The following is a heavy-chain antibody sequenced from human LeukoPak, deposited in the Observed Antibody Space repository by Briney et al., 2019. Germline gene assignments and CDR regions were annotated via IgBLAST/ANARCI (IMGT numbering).Heavy chain of an antibody. CDR3: ARDYYYYYGMDV. CDR1: GYTFTGYY. J-gene: IGHJ6*02. V-gene: IGHV1-2*02. CDR2: INPNSGGT. Sequence: ASVKVSCKASGYTFTGYYMHWVRQAPGQGLEWMGWINPNSGGTNYAQKLQGRVTMTRDTSISTAYMELSRLRSDDTAVYYCARDYYYYYGMDVWGQGTTVTVSS.